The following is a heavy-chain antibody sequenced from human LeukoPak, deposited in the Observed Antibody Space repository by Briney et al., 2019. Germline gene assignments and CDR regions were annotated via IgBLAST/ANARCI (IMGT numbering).Heavy chain of an antibody. CDR2: INSDGSST. CDR3: AREQANSYYDFWSGQNSLLDY. D-gene: IGHD3-3*01. CDR1: GFTFSSYW. Sequence: QPGGSLRLSCAASGFTFSSYWMHWVRQAPGKGLVWVSRINSDGSSTSYADSVKGRFTISRDNAKNTLYLQMNSLRAEDTAVYYCAREQANSYYDFWSGQNSLLDYWGQGTLVTVSS. V-gene: IGHV3-74*01. J-gene: IGHJ4*02.